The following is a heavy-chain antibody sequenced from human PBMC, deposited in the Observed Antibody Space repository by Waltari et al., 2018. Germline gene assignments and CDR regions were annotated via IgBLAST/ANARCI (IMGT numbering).Heavy chain of an antibody. CDR1: GGSFRGYY. J-gene: IGHJ6*02. CDR2: INHNGNI. D-gene: IGHD2-8*02. V-gene: IGHV4-34*02. Sequence: QVQLQQWGAGLLQPSETLSLTCAVYGGSFRGYYWGWVRQPPGKGRAWIGEINHNGNINRNPSLRSRVTMLVDTSKSQLSLKINSVTAADTAVYYCVRLEDCTGPGGNCYSGDSFAMDVWGQGTTVTVSS. CDR3: VRLEDCTGPGGNCYSGDSFAMDV.